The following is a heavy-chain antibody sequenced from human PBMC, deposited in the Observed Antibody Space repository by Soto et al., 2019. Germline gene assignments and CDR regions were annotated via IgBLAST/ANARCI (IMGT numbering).Heavy chain of an antibody. CDR1: GFTFRSYA. CDR3: ARAKRPGLYSSYGMDV. J-gene: IGHJ6*04. CDR2: INHSGST. Sequence: GSLRLSCAASGFTFRSYAMSWVRQAPGKGLEWIGEINHSGSTNYNPSLKSRVTISVDTSKNQFSLKLSSVTAADTAVYYCARAKRPGLYSSYGMDVGAKGPTVTVPS. D-gene: IGHD6-25*01. V-gene: IGHV4-34*01.